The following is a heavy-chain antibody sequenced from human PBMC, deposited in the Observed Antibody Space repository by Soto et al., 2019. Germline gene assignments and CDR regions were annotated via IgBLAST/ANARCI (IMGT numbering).Heavy chain of an antibody. D-gene: IGHD1-1*01. CDR3: ARARGAYNSLDC. CDR1: VFTFSRYG. CDR2: IWYDGSNK. Sequence: PVGSLRLSCAASVFTFSRYGMHWVRHSPGKWLEWVALIWYDGSNKYYEDSVKGRFTISRDNSKNTLYLQMNGLRAEDTAVYYCARARGAYNSLDCRGQG. J-gene: IGHJ4*02. V-gene: IGHV3-33*08.